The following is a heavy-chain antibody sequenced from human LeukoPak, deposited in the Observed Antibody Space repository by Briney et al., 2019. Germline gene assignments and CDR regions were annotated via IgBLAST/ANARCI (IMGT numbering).Heavy chain of an antibody. CDR3: ARDYYGSGTYYKDY. D-gene: IGHD3-10*01. CDR2: IHPDSGGT. J-gene: IGHJ4*02. CDR1: GYTFTAYY. Sequence: ASVNVSCKASGYTFTAYYLHWVRQAPGQGLEWTGWIHPDSGGTNYAQNFQGRVSMTTDTSISTVYMELSRLRSDDTAVYYCARDYYGSGTYYKDYWGQGTLVTVSS. V-gene: IGHV1-2*02.